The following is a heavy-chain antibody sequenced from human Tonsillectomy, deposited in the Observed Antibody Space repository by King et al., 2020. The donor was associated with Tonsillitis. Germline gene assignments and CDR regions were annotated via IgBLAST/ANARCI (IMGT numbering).Heavy chain of an antibody. Sequence: VQLVESGGGLGKTGGSLRLSCAASGYTFSSYSMNWVRQAPGKGLEWVSYISRTSNDIYYADSVKGRFTISRDNAKNSLYLQMNSLTAEDTAVYYCASEGSSSCNFDCWGQGNLVTASA. CDR3: ASEGSSSCNFDC. V-gene: IGHV3-21*01. D-gene: IGHD6-13*01. J-gene: IGHJ4*02. CDR1: GYTFSSYS. CDR2: ISRTSNDI.